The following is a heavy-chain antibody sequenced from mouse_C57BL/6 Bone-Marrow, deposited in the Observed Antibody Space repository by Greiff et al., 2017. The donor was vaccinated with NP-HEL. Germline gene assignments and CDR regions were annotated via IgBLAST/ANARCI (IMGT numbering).Heavy chain of an antibody. D-gene: IGHD2-2*01. CDR2: IYPRSGST. Sequence: QVLLQQSGAELARPGASVKLSCKASGYTFTSYGISWVKQRPGQGLEWVGEIYPRSGSTYYNETFKGKATLTADKSSSTEYMELSSLTSEDSAVYFCARLVTGFAYWGQGTLVTVSA. J-gene: IGHJ3*01. CDR3: ARLVTGFAY. V-gene: IGHV1-81*01. CDR1: GYTFTSYG.